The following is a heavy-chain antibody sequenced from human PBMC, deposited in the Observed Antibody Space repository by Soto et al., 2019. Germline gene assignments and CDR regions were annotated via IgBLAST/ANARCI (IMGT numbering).Heavy chain of an antibody. CDR1: GCTFTRYG. CDR2: ISAYNGNT. V-gene: IGHV1-18*04. Sequence: AAVKVSCKACGCTFTRYGISWVRQAPGQGLEWMGWISAYNGNTNYAQKLQGRVTMTTDTSTSTAYMELRSLRSDDTAVYYCARGRFLEWLLYDYWGQGTLVTVSS. D-gene: IGHD3-3*01. J-gene: IGHJ4*02. CDR3: ARGRFLEWLLYDY.